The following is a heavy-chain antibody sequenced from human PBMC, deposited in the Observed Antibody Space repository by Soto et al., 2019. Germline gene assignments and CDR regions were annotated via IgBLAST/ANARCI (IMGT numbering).Heavy chain of an antibody. CDR1: GYTFTSYG. D-gene: IGHD3-3*01. V-gene: IGHV1-18*01. CDR2: ISAYNGNT. Sequence: QVQLVQSGAEVKKPGASVKVSCKASGYTFTSYGISWVRQAPGQGLEWMGWISAYNGNTNYAQKLQGRVTMTSDTSTSTAYMEVRSLRSDDTAVYYCARDTSIFGGPDYYYGMDVWGQGTTVTVSS. J-gene: IGHJ6*02. CDR3: ARDTSIFGGPDYYYGMDV.